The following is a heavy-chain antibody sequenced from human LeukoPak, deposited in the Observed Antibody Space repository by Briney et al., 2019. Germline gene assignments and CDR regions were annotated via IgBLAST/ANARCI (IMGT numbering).Heavy chain of an antibody. J-gene: IGHJ6*02. D-gene: IGHD6-6*01. V-gene: IGHV3-66*01. Sequence: GGSLRLSCAASGFTVSSSYMSWVRQAPGKGLEWVSVIYSGGSTYYADSVKGRFTISRDNSKNTLYLQMNSLRAEDTAVYYCARDSSDGDYYGMDVWGQGTTVTVSS. CDR1: GFTVSSSY. CDR3: ARDSSDGDYYGMDV. CDR2: IYSGGST.